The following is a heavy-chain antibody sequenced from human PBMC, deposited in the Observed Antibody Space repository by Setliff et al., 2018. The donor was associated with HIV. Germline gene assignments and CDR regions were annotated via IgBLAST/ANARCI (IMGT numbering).Heavy chain of an antibody. CDR2: IYTTGGT. J-gene: IGHJ4*02. CDR3: ARSNPGITAGLLAY. CDR1: GVSIPTNY. Sequence: TLSLTCNLSGVSIPTNYWNWIRQPAGKGLEWIGRIYTTGGTNYNPALKSRITMSIDTSKNQISLKLNSVTAADTATYYCARSNPGITAGLLAYWGPGTLVTVSS. V-gene: IGHV4-4*07. D-gene: IGHD6-13*01.